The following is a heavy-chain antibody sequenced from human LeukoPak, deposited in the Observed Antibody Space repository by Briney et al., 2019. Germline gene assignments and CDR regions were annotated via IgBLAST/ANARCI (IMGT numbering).Heavy chain of an antibody. CDR3: ARLLGGYSYFYYYYYMDV. D-gene: IGHD5-18*01. CDR2: VLSDGSRI. J-gene: IGHJ6*03. V-gene: IGHV3-74*01. CDR1: GFTFTNYW. Sequence: GGSLRLSCAASGFTFTNYWMHWVRQAPGKGLVWVSRVLSDGSRISYADSVKGRFTISRDNAKNTLYLQMDSLRAEDTAVYYCARLLGGYSYFYYYYYMDVWGKGTTVTVSS.